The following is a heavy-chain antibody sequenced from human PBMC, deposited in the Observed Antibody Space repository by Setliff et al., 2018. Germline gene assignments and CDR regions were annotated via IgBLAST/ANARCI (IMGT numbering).Heavy chain of an antibody. V-gene: IGHV1-69*10. CDR1: GGTFSSYA. CDR2: IIPILGIA. J-gene: IGHJ5*02. CDR3: ARSEVGSGWGA. Sequence: ASVKVSCKASGGTFSSYAISWVRQAPGQGLEWMGGIIPILGIANYAQKFQGRVTMTRNTSISTVYMELSSLRSEDTAVYYCARSEVGSGWGAWGQGTLVTVSS. D-gene: IGHD6-19*01.